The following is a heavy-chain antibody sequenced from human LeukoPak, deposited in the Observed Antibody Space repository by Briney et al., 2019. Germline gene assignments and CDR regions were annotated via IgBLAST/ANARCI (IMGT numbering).Heavy chain of an antibody. CDR3: ARGRRGKLRFLEWSANF. Sequence: SVKVSCKASGGTFSSYAISWVRQAPGQGLEWMGRIIPILGIANYAQKFRGRVTMTSDTSTSTAYMELRSLRSDDTALFYCARGRRGKLRFLEWSANFWGQGTLVTVSS. D-gene: IGHD3-3*01. CDR2: IIPILGIA. CDR1: GGTFSSYA. J-gene: IGHJ4*02. V-gene: IGHV1-69*04.